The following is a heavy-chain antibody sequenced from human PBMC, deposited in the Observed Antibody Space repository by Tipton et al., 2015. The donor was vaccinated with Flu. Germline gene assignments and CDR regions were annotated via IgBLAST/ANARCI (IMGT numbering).Heavy chain of an antibody. CDR3: ARWGNGIAAYYFDY. D-gene: IGHD6-13*01. CDR1: GGSFSGYY. J-gene: IGHJ4*02. Sequence: TLSLTCAVYGGSFSGYYWSWIRQPPGKGLEWIGEINHSGSTNYNPSLKSRVTISVDTSKNQFSLKLSSVTAADTAVYYCARWGNGIAAYYFDYWGQGTLVTVSS. CDR2: INHSGST. V-gene: IGHV4-34*01.